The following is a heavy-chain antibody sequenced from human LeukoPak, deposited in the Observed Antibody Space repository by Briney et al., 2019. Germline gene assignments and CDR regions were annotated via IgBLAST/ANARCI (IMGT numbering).Heavy chain of an antibody. CDR1: GFTVSTNF. CDR2: IYNSGRT. V-gene: IGHV3-53*01. D-gene: IGHD6-19*01. J-gene: IGHJ4*02. CDR3: AREISVATGAFDS. Sequence: AGGSLRLSCAASGFTVSTNFINWVRQAPGKGLEWVSVIYNSGRTFYADSVKGRFTISRDNSKNTLYLQMNSLRVEGTAVYYCAREISVATGAFDSWGQGTLVTVSS.